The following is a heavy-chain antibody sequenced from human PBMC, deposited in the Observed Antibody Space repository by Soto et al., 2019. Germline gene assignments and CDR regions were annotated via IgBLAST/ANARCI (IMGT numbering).Heavy chain of an antibody. Sequence: EVQLVESGGGLVQPGGSLRLSCEASGFTFSSYEMNWVRQAPGKGLEWVSYISSSGSTIYYADSVKGRFTISRDNAKNSLYLQMNSLRAEDTAVYYCARQVSQNYYYYYGMDVCGQGTTVTVSS. CDR3: ARQVSQNYYYYYGMDV. J-gene: IGHJ6*02. V-gene: IGHV3-48*03. CDR1: GFTFSSYE. CDR2: ISSSGSTI.